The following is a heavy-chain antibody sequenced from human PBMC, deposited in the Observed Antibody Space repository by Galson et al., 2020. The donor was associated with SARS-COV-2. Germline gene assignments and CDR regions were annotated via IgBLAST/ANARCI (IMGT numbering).Heavy chain of an antibody. CDR1: GFNFNMYG. Sequence: GESLKISCAASGFNFNMYGMSWVRQTQGKGLEWVSVISGSGSDSDYADSVRGRFTISRDNSKNTVYLQMNNLRVDDTAVYYCAKEFYSSSTVSSLFDQWGQGTLVNVSS. V-gene: IGHV3-23*01. J-gene: IGHJ4*02. CDR3: AKEFYSSSTVSSLFDQ. CDR2: ISGSGSDS. D-gene: IGHD2-15*01.